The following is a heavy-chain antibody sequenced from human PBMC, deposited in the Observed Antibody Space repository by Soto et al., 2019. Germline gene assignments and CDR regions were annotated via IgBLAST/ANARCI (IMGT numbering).Heavy chain of an antibody. CDR1: GFTFSSYG. CDR2: IWYDGSNK. J-gene: IGHJ6*02. CDR3: ARGIGSSGYDYYYGMDV. V-gene: IGHV3-33*01. D-gene: IGHD6-13*01. Sequence: QVQLVESGGGVVQPGRSLRLSCAASGFTFSSYGMHWVRQAPGKGLEWVAVIWYDGSNKYYADSVKGRFTISRDNSKNKLYLQRNSLRAEDTAVYYCARGIGSSGYDYYYGMDVWGQGTKVTVSS.